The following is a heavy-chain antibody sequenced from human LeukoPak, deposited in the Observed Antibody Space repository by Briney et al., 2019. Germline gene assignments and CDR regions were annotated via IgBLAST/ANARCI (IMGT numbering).Heavy chain of an antibody. CDR3: ARRESSAWFNY. Sequence: GESLKISCQGSGSSFTSYWIGWVRQMPGKGLEWMGIIYPGDSDTRYSPSFQGQVTISADKSISTAYLQWSTLKASDTAIYYCARRESSAWFNYWGQGTLVTVSS. V-gene: IGHV5-51*01. J-gene: IGHJ4*02. D-gene: IGHD6-19*01. CDR2: IYPGDSDT. CDR1: GSSFTSYW.